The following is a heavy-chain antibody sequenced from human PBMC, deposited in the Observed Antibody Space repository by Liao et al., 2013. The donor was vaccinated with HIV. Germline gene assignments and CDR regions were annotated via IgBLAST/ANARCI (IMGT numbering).Heavy chain of an antibody. D-gene: IGHD2-21*01. CDR2: IYYSGRT. CDR3: ASQIGAYCGGDCYPGAFDI. J-gene: IGHJ3*02. V-gene: IGHV4-59*12. CDR1: GGSISSYY. Sequence: QVQLQESGPGLVKPSETLSLNCTVSGGSISSYYWSWVRQAPGKGLEWIGYIYYSGRTSYNPSLNSRVTISLDTSKNQLSLRLNSVSAADTAVYYCASQIGAYCGGDCYPGAFDIWGQGTMVTVSS.